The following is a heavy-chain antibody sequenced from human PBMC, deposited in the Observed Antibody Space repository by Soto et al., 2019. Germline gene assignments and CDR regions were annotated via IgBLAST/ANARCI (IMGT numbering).Heavy chain of an antibody. Sequence: EVQLVESGGGLVQPGGSLRLSCAASGFTFSAYDMHWVRQPTGKGLEWVSAIGTQHDTYYPDSVKGRFTISRENAKNSLYLQMNRLRTGDTAVYYCARQASYWHGGGGWFDPWGQGTLVTVSS. CDR3: ARQASYWHGGGGWFDP. CDR1: GFTFSAYD. J-gene: IGHJ5*02. V-gene: IGHV3-13*01. CDR2: IGTQHDT. D-gene: IGHD2-8*02.